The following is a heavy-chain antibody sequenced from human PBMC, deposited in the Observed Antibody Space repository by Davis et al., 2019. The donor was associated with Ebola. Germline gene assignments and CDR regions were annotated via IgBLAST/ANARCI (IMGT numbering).Heavy chain of an antibody. CDR2: IRSKAYGGTT. CDR1: GFTFGDYA. CDR3: TRGPAMVLLSREFYYYYGMDV. D-gene: IGHD5-18*01. J-gene: IGHJ6*02. Sequence: GGSLRLSCTASGFTFGDYAMSWFRQAPGKGLEWVGFIRSKAYGGTTEYAASVKGRFTISRDDSKSIAYLQMNSLKTEDTAVYYCTRGPAMVLLSREFYYYYGMDVWGQGTTVTVSS. V-gene: IGHV3-49*03.